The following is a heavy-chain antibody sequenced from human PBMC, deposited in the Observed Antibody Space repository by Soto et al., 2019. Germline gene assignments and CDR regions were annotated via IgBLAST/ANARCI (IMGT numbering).Heavy chain of an antibody. J-gene: IGHJ4*02. D-gene: IGHD1-26*01. CDR3: AKDPSRHVFLGATYFDY. V-gene: IGHV3-30*18. CDR2: ISYDGSNK. Sequence: PGGSLRLSCTASGFTFSSYGMHWVRQAPGKGLEWVAVISYDGSNKYYADSVKGRFTISRDNSKNTLYLQMNSLRAEDTAVYYCAKDPSRHVFLGATYFDYWGQGTLVTVSS. CDR1: GFTFSSYG.